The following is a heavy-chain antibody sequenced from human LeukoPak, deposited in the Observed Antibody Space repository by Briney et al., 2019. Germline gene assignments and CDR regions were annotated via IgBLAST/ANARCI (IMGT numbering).Heavy chain of an antibody. CDR2: ISYDGSNK. V-gene: IGHV3-30-3*01. CDR1: GFTFSSYA. CDR3: ARDWEVGATCWFDP. Sequence: GGSLRLSCAASGFTFSSYAMHWVRQAPGKGLEWVAVISYDGSNKYYADSVKGRFTISRDNSKNTLYLQMNSLRAEDTAVYYCARDWEVGATCWFDPWGQGTLVTVSS. J-gene: IGHJ5*02. D-gene: IGHD1-26*01.